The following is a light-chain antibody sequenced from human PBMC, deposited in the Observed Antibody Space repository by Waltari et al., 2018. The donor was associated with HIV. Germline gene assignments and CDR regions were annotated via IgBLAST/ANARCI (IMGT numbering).Light chain of an antibody. CDR1: SSNIGAGYA. Sequence: QSVLTQPPSVSGAPGPRVTLSCTGSSSNIGAGYAVHWYQQLPGTAPKLLICENNNRPSGGPDQCSVSQSGTSDSLAITGLQAEDEADYFCQSYDSSLSGSVVFGGGTKLTVL. CDR3: QSYDSSLSGSVV. CDR2: ENN. V-gene: IGLV1-40*01. J-gene: IGLJ2*01.